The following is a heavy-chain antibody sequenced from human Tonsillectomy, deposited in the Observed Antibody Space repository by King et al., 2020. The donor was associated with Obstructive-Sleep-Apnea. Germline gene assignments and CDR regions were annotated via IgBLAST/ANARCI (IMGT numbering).Heavy chain of an antibody. D-gene: IGHD2-15*01. CDR3: AKEEGDIVLVVTTSLFYYGMDV. Sequence: VQLVESGGGVVQPGRSLRLSCAASGFTFNIYGMHWVRQAPGKGLEWVAVTSYDGSNKYYADSVKGRFTISRDNSKNTLYLKMNSLRAEDTAVYYCAKEEGDIVLVVTTSLFYYGMDVWGQGTTVTVSS. V-gene: IGHV3-30*18. CDR1: GFTFNIYG. J-gene: IGHJ6*02. CDR2: TSYDGSNK.